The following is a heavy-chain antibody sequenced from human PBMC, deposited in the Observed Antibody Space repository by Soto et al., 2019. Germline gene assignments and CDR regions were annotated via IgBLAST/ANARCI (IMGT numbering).Heavy chain of an antibody. Sequence: SETLSLTCTVSGGYISSYYWSWIRQPPGKGLEWIGYIYYSGSTNYNPSLKSRVTISVDTSKNQFSLKLSSVTAADTAVYYCARVGAASGNWFDPWGQGTLVTVSS. J-gene: IGHJ5*02. CDR2: IYYSGST. D-gene: IGHD1-26*01. V-gene: IGHV4-59*01. CDR3: ARVGAASGNWFDP. CDR1: GGYISSYY.